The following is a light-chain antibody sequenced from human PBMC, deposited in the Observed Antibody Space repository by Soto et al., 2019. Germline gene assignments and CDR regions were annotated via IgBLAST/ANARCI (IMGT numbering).Light chain of an antibody. CDR3: CSYAGSYTHYV. J-gene: IGLJ1*01. V-gene: IGLV2-11*01. CDR1: SSDVGGYNY. Sequence: QSVLTQPRSVSGSPGQSVTISCTGTSSDVGGYNYVSWYQQHPGKAPKLMIYDVSKRPSGVPDRFSGSKSGNTASLTISGLQAEDEADYYCCSYAGSYTHYVFGTGTKFTVL. CDR2: DVS.